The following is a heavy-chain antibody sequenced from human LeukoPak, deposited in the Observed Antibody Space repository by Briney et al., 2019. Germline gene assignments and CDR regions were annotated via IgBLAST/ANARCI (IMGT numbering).Heavy chain of an antibody. V-gene: IGHV3-43D*03. J-gene: IGHJ4*02. D-gene: IGHD3-10*01. Sequence: GGSLRLSCAASGFTFDDYAMHWVRQAPGKGLEWVSLISWDGGSTYYADSVKGRFTISRDNSKNSLYLQMNSLRAEDTALYYCAKSSQLWFGESTYFDYWGQGTPVTVSS. CDR2: ISWDGGST. CDR3: AKSSQLWFGESTYFDY. CDR1: GFTFDDYA.